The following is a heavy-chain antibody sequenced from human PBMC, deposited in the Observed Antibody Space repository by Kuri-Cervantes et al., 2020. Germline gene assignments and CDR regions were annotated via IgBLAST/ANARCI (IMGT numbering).Heavy chain of an antibody. CDR2: IYHSGST. V-gene: IGHV4-38-2*02. CDR3: ARESRYDYAWGSYRYFDY. CDR1: GYSISSGYY. J-gene: IGHJ4*02. D-gene: IGHD3-16*02. Sequence: SETLSLTCAISGYSISSGYYWGWIRQPPGKGLEWIGSIYHSGSTYYNPSLKSRVTISVDTSKNQFSLRLSSVTAADTAVYYCARESRYDYAWGSYRYFDYWGQGALVTVSS.